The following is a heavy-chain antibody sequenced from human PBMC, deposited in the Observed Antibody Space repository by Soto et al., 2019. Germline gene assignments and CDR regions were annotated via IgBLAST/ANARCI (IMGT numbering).Heavy chain of an antibody. CDR3: ARAEFGQYFQH. J-gene: IGHJ1*01. D-gene: IGHD3-10*01. CDR1: GGSISSCGYS. Sequence: SETLSLTCAVSGGSISSCGYSWSWIRQPPGKGLEWIGYIYHSGSTYYNPSLKSRVTISVDRSKNQFSLKLSSVTAADTAVYYCARAEFGQYFQHWGQGTLVTVSS. V-gene: IGHV4-30-2*01. CDR2: IYHSGST.